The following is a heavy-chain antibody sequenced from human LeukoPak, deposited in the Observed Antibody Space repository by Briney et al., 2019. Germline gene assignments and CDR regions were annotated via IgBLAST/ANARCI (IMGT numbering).Heavy chain of an antibody. J-gene: IGHJ6*02. CDR3: ARDVRSLMVV. V-gene: IGHV3-48*01. Sequence: GGSLRLSCAASGFTFSSYSMNWVRQSPGKGLKWLSYISGGSDTRYHADSLKGRFTISRDNAKNSLYLQMNSLRAEDTAVYYCARDVRSLMVVWGQGTTVTVS. CDR1: GFTFSSYS. D-gene: IGHD3-10*02. CDR2: ISGGSDTR.